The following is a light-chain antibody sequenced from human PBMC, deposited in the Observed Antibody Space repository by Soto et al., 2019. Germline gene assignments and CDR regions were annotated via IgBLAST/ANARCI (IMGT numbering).Light chain of an antibody. CDR2: EVS. CDR3: SSYTSSITPWM. CDR1: SSDVGGYNY. V-gene: IGLV2-14*01. Sequence: QSALTQPASVSGSPGQSITISCTGTSSDVGGYNYVSWYQQHPGKAPKLMIYEVSNRPSGVSNRFSGSKSGNTASLTISGLQAEDEADYYCSSYTSSITPWMFGGGTNLTVL. J-gene: IGLJ3*02.